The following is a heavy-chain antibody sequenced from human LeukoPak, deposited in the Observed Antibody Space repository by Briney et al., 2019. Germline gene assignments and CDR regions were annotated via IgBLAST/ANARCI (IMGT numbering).Heavy chain of an antibody. Sequence: WETLSLTCTVSGGSISSYYWSWIRQPPGKGLEWIGYIYYSGSTNYNPSLKSRVTISVDPSKNQFSLKLSSVTAADTAVYYCARGGRYCSGGSCSYYYYYMDVWGKGTTVTVSS. D-gene: IGHD2-15*01. CDR2: IYYSGST. CDR3: ARGGRYCSGGSCSYYYYYMDV. CDR1: GGSISSYY. V-gene: IGHV4-59*01. J-gene: IGHJ6*03.